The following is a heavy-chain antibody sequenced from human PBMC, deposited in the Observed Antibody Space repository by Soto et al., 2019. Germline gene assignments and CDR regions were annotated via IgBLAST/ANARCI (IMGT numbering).Heavy chain of an antibody. Sequence: QVQLVESGGGVVQPGRSLRLSCAASGFTFISYGMHWVRQAPGKGLEWVAVIWYDGSNKYYADSVKGRFTISRDNSKNTLYLQMNSLRAEDTAVYYCARGHYDLLGSMDVWGQGTTVTVSS. CDR3: ARGHYDLLGSMDV. V-gene: IGHV3-33*01. J-gene: IGHJ6*02. D-gene: IGHD3-3*01. CDR1: GFTFISYG. CDR2: IWYDGSNK.